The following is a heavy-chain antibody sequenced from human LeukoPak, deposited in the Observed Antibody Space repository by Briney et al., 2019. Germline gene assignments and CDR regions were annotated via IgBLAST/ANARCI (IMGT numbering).Heavy chain of an antibody. V-gene: IGHV1-8*01. CDR2: MSPDSGNT. CDR3: ARNPYGSGTWDV. Sequence: ASVKDSCKASGYRFTTYDINWLRQASGQGLEWVGWMSPDSGNTGCAQKFQGRVTMTRNNPIGTAYLELSSLTSEDTAVYYCARNPYGSGTWDVWGQGTTVTVSS. J-gene: IGHJ6*02. D-gene: IGHD3-10*01. CDR1: GYRFTTYD.